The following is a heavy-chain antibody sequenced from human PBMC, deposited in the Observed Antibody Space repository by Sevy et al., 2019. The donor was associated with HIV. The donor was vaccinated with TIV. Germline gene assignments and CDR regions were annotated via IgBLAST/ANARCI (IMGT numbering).Heavy chain of an antibody. CDR3: ARGDYYDSSGYQTLMVY. D-gene: IGHD3-22*01. Sequence: GGSLRLSCAASGFTFSSYAMSWVRQAPGKGLEWVSAISGSGGSTYYADSVKGRFTISRDNSKNTLYLQMNSLRAEDTAVYYCARGDYYDSSGYQTLMVYWGQGTLVTVSS. CDR2: ISGSGGST. J-gene: IGHJ4*02. V-gene: IGHV3-23*01. CDR1: GFTFSSYA.